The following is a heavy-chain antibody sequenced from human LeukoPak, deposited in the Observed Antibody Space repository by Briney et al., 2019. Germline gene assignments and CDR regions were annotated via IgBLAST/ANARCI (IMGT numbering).Heavy chain of an antibody. Sequence: ASEKVSCKASGYTFTSYDINWVRQATGQGLEWMGWMNPNSGNTGYAQKFQGRVTMTRNTSISTAYMELSSLRSEDTAVYYCARRRAVGATHNWFDPWGQGTLVTVSS. CDR2: MNPNSGNT. V-gene: IGHV1-8*01. CDR3: ARRRAVGATHNWFDP. CDR1: GYTFTSYD. D-gene: IGHD1-26*01. J-gene: IGHJ5*02.